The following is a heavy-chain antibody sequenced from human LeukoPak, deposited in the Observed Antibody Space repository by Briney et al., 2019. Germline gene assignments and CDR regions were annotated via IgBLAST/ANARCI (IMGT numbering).Heavy chain of an antibody. J-gene: IGHJ4*02. V-gene: IGHV3-30-3*01. Sequence: PGRFLRLSCAASGFTFSSYAMHWVRQAPGKGLEWVAVISYDGSNKYYADSVRGRFTISRDNSQNTLYLQMSSLRPDDTAVYYCARERITNGREDFDYWGQGTLVTVSS. CDR3: ARERITNGREDFDY. CDR1: GFTFSSYA. CDR2: ISYDGSNK. D-gene: IGHD3-10*01.